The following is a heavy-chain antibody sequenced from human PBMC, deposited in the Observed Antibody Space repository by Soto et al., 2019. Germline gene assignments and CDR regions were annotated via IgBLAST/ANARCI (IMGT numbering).Heavy chain of an antibody. Sequence: SETLSLTCTVSGGSVSSGSYYWSWIRQPPGKGLEWIEYIYYSGSTNYNPSLKSRVTISVDTSKNQFSLKLSSVTAADTAVYYCARECRGGYSYGADYWGQGTLVTVSS. CDR2: IYYSGST. J-gene: IGHJ4*02. CDR3: ARECRGGYSYGADY. D-gene: IGHD5-18*01. V-gene: IGHV4-61*01. CDR1: GGSVSSGSYY.